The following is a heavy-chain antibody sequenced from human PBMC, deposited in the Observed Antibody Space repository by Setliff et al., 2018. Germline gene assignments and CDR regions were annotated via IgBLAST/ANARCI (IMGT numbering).Heavy chain of an antibody. CDR2: IYYSGST. J-gene: IGHJ6*03. CDR3: ARAYSYYYYYMDV. Sequence: SETLSLTCAVYGGSFSGYYWGWIRQPPGKGLEWIGSIYYSGSTYYNPSLKSRVTISVDTSKNQFSLKLSSATAADTAVYYCARAYSYYYYYMDVWGKGTTVTVSS. D-gene: IGHD4-4*01. CDR1: GGSFSGYY. V-gene: IGHV4-34*01.